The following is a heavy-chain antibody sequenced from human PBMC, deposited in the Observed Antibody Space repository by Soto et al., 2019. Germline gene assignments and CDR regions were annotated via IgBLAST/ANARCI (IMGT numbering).Heavy chain of an antibody. D-gene: IGHD5-12*01. CDR1: GFTFSSYW. V-gene: IGHV3-74*03. Sequence: EVQLVESGGGLVQPGGSLRLSCAASGFTFSSYWIHWVRQAPGKGPVWVSRINNDGSSPEYADSVKGRFTISRDNAKNTLYLQMNSLRAEDTAVYYCARDRGYGTPFDYWGQGTLVTVSS. CDR3: ARDRGYGTPFDY. CDR2: INNDGSSP. J-gene: IGHJ4*02.